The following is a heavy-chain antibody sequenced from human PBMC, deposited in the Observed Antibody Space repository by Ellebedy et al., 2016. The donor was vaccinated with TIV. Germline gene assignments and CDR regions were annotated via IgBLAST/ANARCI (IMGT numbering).Heavy chain of an antibody. CDR2: ISGSGGST. V-gene: IGHV3-23*01. D-gene: IGHD3-9*01. CDR1: GFTFSSYA. Sequence: GESLKISXAASGFTFSSYAMSWVRQAPGKGLEWVSAISGSGGSTYYADSVKGRFTISRDNSKNTLYLQMNSLRAEDTAVYYCARDSPRVGLRYFDWFDYWGQGTLVTVSS. J-gene: IGHJ4*02. CDR3: ARDSPRVGLRYFDWFDY.